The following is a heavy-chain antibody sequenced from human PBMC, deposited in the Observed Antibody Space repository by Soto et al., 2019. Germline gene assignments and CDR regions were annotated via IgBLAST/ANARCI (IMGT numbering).Heavy chain of an antibody. J-gene: IGHJ4*02. CDR3: ARVVRSFGGHAGY. D-gene: IGHD3-3*01. CDR2: MNTNTGNT. V-gene: IGHV1-8*01. Sequence: QVLLVQSGADVKKPGTSVKVSCKTSGYTFTEFDVNWVRQAPGQGLEWMGWMNTNTGNTGYAQKFQGRVTMTRDTAISTAYMELRRLRSEDTAVYYCARVVRSFGGHAGYWGQGTLVTVSS. CDR1: GYTFTEFD.